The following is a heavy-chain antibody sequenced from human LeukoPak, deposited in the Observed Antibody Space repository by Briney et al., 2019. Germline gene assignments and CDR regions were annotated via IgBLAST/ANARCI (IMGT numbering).Heavy chain of an antibody. CDR3: ARVGESLDFDY. J-gene: IGHJ4*02. D-gene: IGHD3-16*01. Sequence: ASVKVSCKASGGTFSSYTISWVRQAPGQGLEWMGRIIPILGIANYAQKSQGRVTITADKSTSTAYMELSSLRSEDTAVYYCARVGESLDFDYWGQGTLVTVSS. V-gene: IGHV1-69*02. CDR1: GGTFSSYT. CDR2: IIPILGIA.